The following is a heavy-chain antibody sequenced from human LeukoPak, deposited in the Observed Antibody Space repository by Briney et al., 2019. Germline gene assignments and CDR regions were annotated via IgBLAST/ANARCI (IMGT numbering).Heavy chain of an antibody. CDR2: IYYSGST. CDR3: ARHSSWYYFDY. J-gene: IGHJ4*02. CDR1: GGSFSGYY. Sequence: SETLSLTCAVYGGSFSGYYWSWIRQPPGKGLEWIGSIYYSGSTYYNPSLKSRVTIFVDTSKNRFSLKLSSVSAADTAVYYCARHSSWYYFDYWGQGTLVTVSS. V-gene: IGHV4-34*01. D-gene: IGHD6-13*01.